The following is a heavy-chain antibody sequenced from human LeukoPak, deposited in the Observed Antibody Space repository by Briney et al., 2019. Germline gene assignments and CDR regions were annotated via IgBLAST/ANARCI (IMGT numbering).Heavy chain of an antibody. CDR1: GFTFSSYW. Sequence: GGSLRLSCAASGFTFSSYWMSWVRQAPGKGLEWVANIKQDGSEKYYVDSVKGRFTISRDNAKNTLYLQMNSLRAEDTAVYYCARATDSYQYDSSGYSPDAFDIWGQGTMVTVSS. J-gene: IGHJ3*02. CDR3: ARATDSYQYDSSGYSPDAFDI. CDR2: IKQDGSEK. D-gene: IGHD3-22*01. V-gene: IGHV3-7*03.